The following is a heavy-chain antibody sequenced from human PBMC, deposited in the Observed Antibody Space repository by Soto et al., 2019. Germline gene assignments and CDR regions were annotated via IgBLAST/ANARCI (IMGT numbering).Heavy chain of an antibody. CDR1: GYTFTSYA. CDR2: INAGNGNT. V-gene: IGHV1-3*01. Sequence: ASVKVSCKASGYTFTSYAMHWVRQAPGQRLEWMGWINAGNGNTGYAQKFQGRVTMTRNTSISTAYMELSSLRSEDTAVYYCARGKMYYYYYGLDVWGQGTTVTVS. CDR3: ARGKMYYYYYGLDV. J-gene: IGHJ6*02.